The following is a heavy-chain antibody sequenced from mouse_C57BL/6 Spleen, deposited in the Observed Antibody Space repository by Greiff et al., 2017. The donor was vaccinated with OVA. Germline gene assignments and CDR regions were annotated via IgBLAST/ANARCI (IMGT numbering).Heavy chain of an antibody. D-gene: IGHD1-1*01. Sequence: EVQLQQSGPELVKPGASVKISCKASGYTFTDYYMNWVKQSHGKSLEWIGDINPNNGGTSYNQKFKGKATLTVDKSSSTAYMELRSLTSEDSAVYYCASVGSSYRYYAMDYWGQGTSVTVSS. CDR1: GYTFTDYY. V-gene: IGHV1-26*01. J-gene: IGHJ4*01. CDR3: ASVGSSYRYYAMDY. CDR2: INPNNGGT.